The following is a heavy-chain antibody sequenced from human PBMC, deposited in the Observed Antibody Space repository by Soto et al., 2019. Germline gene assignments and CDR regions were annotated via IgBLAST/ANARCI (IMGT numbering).Heavy chain of an antibody. CDR1: GGSISSYY. CDR3: ARDRSMGYYDFWSGYYSDGDLKYYYYYGMDV. D-gene: IGHD3-3*01. Sequence: SETLSLTCTVSGGSISSYYWSWIRQPPGKGLEWIGYNYYSGSTNYNPSLKSRVTISVDTSKNQFSLKLSSVTAADTAVYYCARDRSMGYYDFWSGYYSDGDLKYYYYYGMDVWGQGTTVTVSS. V-gene: IGHV4-59*01. J-gene: IGHJ6*02. CDR2: NYYSGST.